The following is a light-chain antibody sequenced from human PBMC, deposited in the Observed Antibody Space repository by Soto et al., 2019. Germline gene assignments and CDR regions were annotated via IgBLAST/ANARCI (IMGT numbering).Light chain of an antibody. V-gene: IGKV1-9*01. Sequence: DIQLAQSPYFLCAFVGGRVTLTCLASQVISSYLAWYQQKPGKAPKLLIYAASTLQSGVPSRFSGSRSGTEFTLTISSLQPEDFATYYCQQLNSYPITFGQGTRLEIK. CDR2: AAS. CDR1: QVISSY. CDR3: QQLNSYPIT. J-gene: IGKJ5*01.